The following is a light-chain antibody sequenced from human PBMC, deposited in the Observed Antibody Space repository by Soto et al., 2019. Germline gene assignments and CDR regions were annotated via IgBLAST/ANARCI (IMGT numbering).Light chain of an antibody. CDR2: KAS. V-gene: IGKV1-5*03. CDR1: QSISNS. CDR3: QQYNSDWNT. J-gene: IGKJ2*01. Sequence: DIQMTQSPSTLSASVRDRVTITCPASQSISNSLAWYQQRPGKAPKLLIYKASSLETGVPSRFSGSGSGTEFTLTISSLQPDDFATYYCQQYNSDWNTFGQGTKVDIK.